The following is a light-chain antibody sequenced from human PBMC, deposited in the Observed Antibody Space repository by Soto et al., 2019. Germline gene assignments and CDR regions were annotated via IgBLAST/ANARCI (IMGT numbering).Light chain of an antibody. V-gene: IGKV1-9*01. J-gene: IGKJ2*01. Sequence: DIQLTQSPSFLSASVGDRVTITCRASQGISSYLAWYQQKPGKAPKLLIYAASTLQSGVPSRFSGSGSGTEFTLTISSLQPEDIATYYCQQLNSYPMYTFGQGTKHEIK. CDR3: QQLNSYPMYT. CDR1: QGISSY. CDR2: AAS.